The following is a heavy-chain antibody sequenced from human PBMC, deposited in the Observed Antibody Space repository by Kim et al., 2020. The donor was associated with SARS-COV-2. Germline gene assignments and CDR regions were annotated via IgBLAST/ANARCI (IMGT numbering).Heavy chain of an antibody. CDR1: GFTFSSDA. CDR3: AKNPYSSGWYYFDY. V-gene: IGHV3-23*01. J-gene: IGHJ4*02. D-gene: IGHD6-19*01. Sequence: GGSLRLSCAASGFTFSSDAMSWVRQAPGKGLEWVSGISGSGGSTYYADSVKGRFSISRDNSKNTLYLQMNSLRAEDTAIYYCAKNPYSSGWYYFDYWGQGTLVTVSS. CDR2: ISGSGGST.